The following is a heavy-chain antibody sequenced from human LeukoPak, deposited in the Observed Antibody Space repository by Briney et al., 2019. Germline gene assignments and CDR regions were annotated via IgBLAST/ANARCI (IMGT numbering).Heavy chain of an antibody. Sequence: GGSLRLSCAASGFTVSSNYMSWVRQAPGKGLEWVSAISGSGGSTYYADSVKGRFTISRDNSKNTLYLQMNSLRAEDTAVYYCAKVESRYFDLGAPDYWGQGTLVTVSS. CDR3: AKVESRYFDLGAPDY. CDR1: GFTVSSNY. CDR2: ISGSGGST. D-gene: IGHD3-9*01. V-gene: IGHV3-23*01. J-gene: IGHJ4*02.